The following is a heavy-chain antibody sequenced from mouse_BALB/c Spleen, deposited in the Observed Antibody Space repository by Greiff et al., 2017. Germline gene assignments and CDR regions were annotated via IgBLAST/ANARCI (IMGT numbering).Heavy chain of an antibody. CDR1: GFTFSSFG. V-gene: IGHV5-17*02. CDR3: ARLGGDDGYFDV. D-gene: IGHD3-3*01. Sequence: EVQGVESGGGLVQPGGSRKLSCAASGFTFSSFGMHWVRQAPEKGLEWVAYISSGSSTIYYADTVKGRFTISRDNPKNTLFLQMTSLRSEDTAMYYCARLGGDDGYFDVWGAGTTVTVSS. J-gene: IGHJ1*01. CDR2: ISSGSSTI.